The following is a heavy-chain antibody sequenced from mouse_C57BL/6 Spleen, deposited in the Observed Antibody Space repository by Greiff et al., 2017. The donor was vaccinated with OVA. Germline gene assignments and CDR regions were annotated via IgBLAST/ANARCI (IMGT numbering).Heavy chain of an antibody. D-gene: IGHD1-1*01. CDR3: ARSFITTVEEVAY. Sequence: VQLQQPGTELVKPGASVKLSCKASGYTFTSYWMHWVKQRPGQGLEWIGNINPSNGGTNYNEKFKSKATLTVDKSSSTAYMQLSSLTSEDSAVYDCARSFITTVEEVAYWGQGTLVTVSA. CDR2: INPSNGGT. CDR1: GYTFTSYW. J-gene: IGHJ3*01. V-gene: IGHV1-53*01.